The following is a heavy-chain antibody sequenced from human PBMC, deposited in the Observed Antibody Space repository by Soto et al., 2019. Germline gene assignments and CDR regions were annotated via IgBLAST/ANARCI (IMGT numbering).Heavy chain of an antibody. CDR3: ARGRGSYYGAWNDY. CDR1: GGSFSGYY. CDR2: INHSGTT. D-gene: IGHD1-26*01. V-gene: IGHV4-34*01. J-gene: IGHJ4*02. Sequence: SETLSLTCAVYGGSFSGYYWSWIRQPPGKGLEWIGEINHSGTTNYNPSLKSRVTISVDTSKNQFSLKLSSVTAADTAVYYCARGRGSYYGAWNDYWGQGTLVTVSS.